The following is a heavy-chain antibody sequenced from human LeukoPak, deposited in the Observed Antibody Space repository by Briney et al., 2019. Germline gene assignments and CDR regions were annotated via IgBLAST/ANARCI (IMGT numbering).Heavy chain of an antibody. Sequence: GGSLRLSCAASGFTVSSNYMSWVRHAPGKGLEWVSVIYSGGSTYYADSVKGRFTISRDNSKNTLYLQMNSLRAEDTAVYYCARDSGGYYPYFDYWGQGTLVTVSS. CDR1: GFTVSSNY. J-gene: IGHJ4*02. CDR2: IYSGGST. D-gene: IGHD3-22*01. V-gene: IGHV3-66*01. CDR3: ARDSGGYYPYFDY.